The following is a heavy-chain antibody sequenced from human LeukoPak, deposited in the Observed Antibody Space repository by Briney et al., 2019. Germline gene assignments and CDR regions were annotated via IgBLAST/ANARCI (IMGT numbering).Heavy chain of an antibody. D-gene: IGHD6-13*01. Sequence: GGSLRLSCAASGFTFSNYGMHWVRQAPGKGLEWVAFIRYDGSNKYYAVSVKGRFTISRDNSKNTLYLQMNSLRAEDTAVYYCAKDRYSTISAGGTLDIWGQGTMVTVSS. CDR3: AKDRYSTISAGGTLDI. CDR1: GFTFSNYG. CDR2: IRYDGSNK. J-gene: IGHJ3*02. V-gene: IGHV3-30*02.